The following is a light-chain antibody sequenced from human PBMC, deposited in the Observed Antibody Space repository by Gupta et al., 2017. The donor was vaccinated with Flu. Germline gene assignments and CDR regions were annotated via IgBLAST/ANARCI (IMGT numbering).Light chain of an antibody. Sequence: GERVTLYCRASQSIGSSLAWYQQKPGQAPSLLISGASTRAAGISDRFSGSGFGTEFTLTVSSLQSEDFAVYYCLQYYRWLITFGQGTKVDIK. CDR3: LQYYRWLIT. J-gene: IGKJ1*01. CDR1: QSIGSS. CDR2: GAS. V-gene: IGKV3-15*01.